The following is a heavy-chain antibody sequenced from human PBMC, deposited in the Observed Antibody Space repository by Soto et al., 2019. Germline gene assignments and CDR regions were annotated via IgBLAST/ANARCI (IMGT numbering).Heavy chain of an antibody. CDR2: IYHSGST. Sequence: SETLSLTCAVSGYSISSGYYWGWIRQPPGKGLEWIGSIYHSGSTYYNPSLKSRVTISVDTSKNQFSLKLSSVTAADTAVYYCARGLDYWGQGTLVTVSS. CDR1: GYSISSGYY. J-gene: IGHJ4*02. CDR3: ARGLDY. V-gene: IGHV4-38-2*01.